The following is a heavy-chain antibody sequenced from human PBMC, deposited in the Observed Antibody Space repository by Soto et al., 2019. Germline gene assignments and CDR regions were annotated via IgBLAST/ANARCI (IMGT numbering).Heavy chain of an antibody. Sequence: GGSLRLSCSASGFTFDNYGMSWVRQAPGKGLEWVSGINWNGGSTGYADSVKGRFTISRDNAKNSLYLQMNSLRAEDTALYHCARLGSLDCSSSISCYEDLWGQGTLVTVSS. CDR3: ARLGSLDCSSSISCYEDL. CDR2: INWNGGST. V-gene: IGHV3-20*01. D-gene: IGHD2-2*01. CDR1: GFTFDNYG. J-gene: IGHJ5*02.